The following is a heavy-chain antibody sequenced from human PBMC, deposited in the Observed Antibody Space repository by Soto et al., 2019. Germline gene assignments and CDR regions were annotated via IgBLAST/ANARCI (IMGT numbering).Heavy chain of an antibody. CDR2: IFSNGST. CDR1: GGSINTFY. J-gene: IGHJ4*02. D-gene: IGHD5-12*01. CDR3: AREGSYSAYNFAHGIQLWSFDF. Sequence: SETLSLTCTVSGGSINTFYWSWVRQPAGKGLEWIGRIFSNGSTSFNPSLESRVAMSVETSKNHFSLNLSSVTAADMAVYYCAREGSYSAYNFAHGIQLWSFDFWGQGALVTVSS. V-gene: IGHV4-4*07.